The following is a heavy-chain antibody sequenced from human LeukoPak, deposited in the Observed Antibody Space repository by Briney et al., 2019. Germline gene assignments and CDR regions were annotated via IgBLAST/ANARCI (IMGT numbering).Heavy chain of an antibody. Sequence: ASVKVSCKASGGTFSSYAISCVRQAPGQGLEWMGRMIPIFGTANYAQKLQGRVTINTDESTSTAYMELRSLRSEETAVYYCERVMDLSSSTMGYWGQGTLVTVSS. V-gene: IGHV1-69*05. CDR1: GGTFSSYA. CDR2: MIPIFGTA. J-gene: IGHJ4*02. CDR3: ERVMDLSSSTMGY. D-gene: IGHD2-2*01.